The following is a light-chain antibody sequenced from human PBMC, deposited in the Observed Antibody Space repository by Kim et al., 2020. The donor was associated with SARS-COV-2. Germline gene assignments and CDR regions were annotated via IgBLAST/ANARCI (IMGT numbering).Light chain of an antibody. CDR1: VLAKKY. J-gene: IGLJ2*01. CDR3: YSAADNNVV. Sequence: SVSPEQPARLTCSGDVLAKKYARWFQQKPGQAPVLVIYKDSERPSGIPERFSGSRSGTIATLTISGAQVEDEADYYCYSAADNNVVFGGGTQLTVL. V-gene: IGLV3-27*01. CDR2: KDS.